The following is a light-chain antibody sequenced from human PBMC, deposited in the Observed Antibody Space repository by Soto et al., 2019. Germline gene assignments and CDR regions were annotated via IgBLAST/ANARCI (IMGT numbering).Light chain of an antibody. V-gene: IGLV1-47*01. CDR3: ATWDASLNGPV. Sequence: QPVLTQPPSASGTPGQRVTISCSGGSSNIGGYYVYWYQHVPGTAPKLLIYRNNQWPSGVPDRFSGSKSGTSASLAISGLRSEDETDYYCATWDASLNGPVFGGGTKLTVL. CDR2: RNN. J-gene: IGLJ2*01. CDR1: SSNIGGYY.